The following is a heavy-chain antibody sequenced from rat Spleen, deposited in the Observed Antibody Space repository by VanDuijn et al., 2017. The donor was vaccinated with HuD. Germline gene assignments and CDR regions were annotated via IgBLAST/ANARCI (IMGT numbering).Heavy chain of an antibody. J-gene: IGHJ2*01. CDR2: IWTGGNT. CDR3: ARGQDYYFDY. CDR1: GFSLTSYN. Sequence: QVQLKESGPGLVQPSQTLSLTCTVSGFSLTSYNVHWVRQSTGKGLEWLGLIWTGGNTGYNSALKSRLTFSRDTSKSKVFLKMNSLQTEDTAMYFCARGQDYYFDYWGQGVMVTVSS. V-gene: IGHV2-30*01.